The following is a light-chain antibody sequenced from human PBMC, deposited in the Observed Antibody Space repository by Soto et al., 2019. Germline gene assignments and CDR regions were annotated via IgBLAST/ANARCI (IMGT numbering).Light chain of an antibody. CDR1: QGISSY. Sequence: DIQMTQSPSSLSASVGDRVTITCRASQGISSYIAWYQQKPGKVPNVLIYAASTLQSGVPSRFSGSGSGTEFTLTISSLHPEDVATYYCQKYYSAPETFGQGTKVDLK. CDR3: QKYYSAPET. CDR2: AAS. J-gene: IGKJ1*01. V-gene: IGKV1-27*01.